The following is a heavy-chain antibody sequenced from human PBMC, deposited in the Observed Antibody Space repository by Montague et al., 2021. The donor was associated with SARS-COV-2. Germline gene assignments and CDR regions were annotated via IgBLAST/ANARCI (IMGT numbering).Heavy chain of an antibody. CDR3: ARGGSWLYYFDY. V-gene: IGHV6-1*01. CDR2: TYYRSKWYN. Sequence: CAISGESVSSNRAAWNWIRQSPSRGLEWLGRTYYRSKWYNDYAVSVKSRITINPDTSKNQFSLQLNSVTPEDTAVYYCARGGSWLYYFDYWGQGTLVTVSS. J-gene: IGHJ4*02. D-gene: IGHD6-13*01. CDR1: GESVSSNRAA.